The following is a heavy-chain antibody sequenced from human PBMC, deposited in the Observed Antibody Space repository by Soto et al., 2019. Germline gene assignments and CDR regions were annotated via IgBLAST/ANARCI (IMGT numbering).Heavy chain of an antibody. V-gene: IGHV1-46*01. Sequence: ASVKVSCKASGYTFTSYYMHWVRQAPGQGLEWMGIINPSGGSTSYAQKFQGRVTMTRDTSTSTVYMELGSLRSEDTAVYYCASNYAYYYGMDVWGQGTTVTVSS. CDR2: INPSGGST. CDR1: GYTFTSYY. J-gene: IGHJ6*02. CDR3: ASNYAYYYGMDV. D-gene: IGHD4-4*01.